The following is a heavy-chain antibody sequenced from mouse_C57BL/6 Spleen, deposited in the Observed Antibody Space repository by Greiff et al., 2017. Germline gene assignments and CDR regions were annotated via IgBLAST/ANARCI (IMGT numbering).Heavy chain of an antibody. J-gene: IGHJ2*01. CDR1: GYTFTSYW. Sequence: QVQLQQSGAELAKPGASVKLSCKASGYTFTSYWMHWVKQRPGQGLEWIGYINPSSGYTKYNQKFKDKATLTADKYSSTAYMQLSSLTYEDSAVFYCGKEGGYGYVDYWGQSTTLTVSS. V-gene: IGHV1-7*01. CDR2: INPSSGYT. CDR3: GKEGGYGYVDY. D-gene: IGHD2-2*01.